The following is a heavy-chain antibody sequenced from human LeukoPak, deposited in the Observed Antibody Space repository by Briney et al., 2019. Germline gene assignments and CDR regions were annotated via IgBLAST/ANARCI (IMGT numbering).Heavy chain of an antibody. CDR1: GYTFNNYA. CDR2: VSNSGDYI. D-gene: IGHD2-8*01. J-gene: IGHJ4*02. Sequence: GGSLRLSCVSSGYTFNNYAMNWVRKAPGKGLEWVSSVSNSGDYIHYADSVKGRFTISRDNSKNSLYLQMNSLRAEDTAVYYCARALIGYYFDYWGQGTLVTVSS. CDR3: ARALIGYYFDY. V-gene: IGHV3-21*06.